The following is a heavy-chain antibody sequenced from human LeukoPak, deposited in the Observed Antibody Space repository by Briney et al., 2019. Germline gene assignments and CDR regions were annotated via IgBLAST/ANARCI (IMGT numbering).Heavy chain of an antibody. J-gene: IGHJ6*03. D-gene: IGHD2-15*01. Sequence: GGSLRLSCAASGFTFSSYGMSWVRQAPGKGLQWVSAISGNGAYTYYPDSVRGRFTISRDNSNNTLFLQMNSRRAEDTAVYYCAKLPQGGGDYYYIDVWGKGTTVTVSS. CDR3: AKLPQGGGDYYYIDV. V-gene: IGHV3-23*01. CDR2: ISGNGAYT. CDR1: GFTFSSYG.